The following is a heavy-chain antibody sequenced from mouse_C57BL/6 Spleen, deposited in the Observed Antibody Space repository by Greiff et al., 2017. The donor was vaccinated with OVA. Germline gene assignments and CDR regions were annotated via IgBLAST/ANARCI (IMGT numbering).Heavy chain of an antibody. CDR2: INYDGSST. CDR3: AREGINFFDY. J-gene: IGHJ2*01. CDR1: GFTFSDYY. D-gene: IGHD2-4*01. Sequence: EVKLVESAGGLVQPGSSMKLSCTASGFTFSDYYMAWVRQVPEKGLEWVANINYDGSSTYYLDSLKSRFIISRDNAKNILYLQLSSLKSEDTATYYCAREGINFFDYWGQGTTLTVSS. V-gene: IGHV5-16*01.